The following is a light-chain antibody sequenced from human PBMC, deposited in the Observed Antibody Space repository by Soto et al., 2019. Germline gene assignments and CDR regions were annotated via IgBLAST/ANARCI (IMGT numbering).Light chain of an antibody. CDR3: QQGYSFPVT. V-gene: IGKV1-39*01. CDR2: ATS. CDR1: QSIGRY. J-gene: IGKJ4*01. Sequence: DIQMTQSPSSLSASVGDRVTITCRASQSIGRYLNWYQQKPGRAPKVLIYATSSLQSGVPSRFSGSGSGTEFTLTISSLQPEDFATYYCQQGYSFPVTFGGGTKV.